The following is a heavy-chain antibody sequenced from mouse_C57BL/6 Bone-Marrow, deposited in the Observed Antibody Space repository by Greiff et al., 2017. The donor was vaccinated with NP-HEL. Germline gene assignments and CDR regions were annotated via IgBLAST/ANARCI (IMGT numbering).Heavy chain of an antibody. D-gene: IGHD1-1*01. CDR2: IWSGGST. CDR3: ASSHYYGSSYNYAMDY. J-gene: IGHJ4*01. CDR1: GFSLTSYG. Sequence: VQLQQSGPGLVQPSQSLSITCTVSGFSLTSYGVHWVRQSPGKGLEWLGVIWSGGSTDYNGAFIYRLSISKDNSKSQVFFKMNSLQADDTAIYYCASSHYYGSSYNYAMDYWGQGTSVTVSS. V-gene: IGHV2-2*01.